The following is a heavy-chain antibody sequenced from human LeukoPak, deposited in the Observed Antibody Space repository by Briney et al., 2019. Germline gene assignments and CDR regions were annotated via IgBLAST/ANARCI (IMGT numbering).Heavy chain of an antibody. CDR2: ISYDGSNK. CDR3: AREGPDGSGSYSDY. Sequence: GGSLRLSCAASGFTFSSYAMHWVRQAPGKGLEWVAVISYDGSNKYYADSVKGRFTISRDNSKNTLYPQMNSLRAEDTAVYYCAREGPDGSGSYSDYWGQGTLVTVSS. J-gene: IGHJ4*02. D-gene: IGHD3-10*01. V-gene: IGHV3-30-3*01. CDR1: GFTFSSYA.